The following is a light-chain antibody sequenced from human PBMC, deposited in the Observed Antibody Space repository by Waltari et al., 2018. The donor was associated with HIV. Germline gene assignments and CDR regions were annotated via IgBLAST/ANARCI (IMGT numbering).Light chain of an antibody. J-gene: IGLJ1*01. CDR2: EVN. CDR1: SPDIGTYTY. V-gene: IGLV2-8*01. Sequence: QPALTQPPSASGSPGQSVTISCTGTSPDIGTYTYVSWYQQHPGRAPILLIYEVNKRPSGVPDRFSGSKSANTASLTVSGLQVADEADYYCSSYAGNNNYVFGTGTRVTVL. CDR3: SSYAGNNNYV.